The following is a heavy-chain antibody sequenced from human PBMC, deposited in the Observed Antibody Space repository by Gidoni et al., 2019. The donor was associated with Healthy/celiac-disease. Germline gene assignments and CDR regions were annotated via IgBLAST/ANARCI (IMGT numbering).Heavy chain of an antibody. CDR3: ARKTHDGDYNWFDP. V-gene: IGHV3-20*04. D-gene: IGHD4-17*01. CDR1: GFPFDDYG. Sequence: EVQLVESGGGVVRPGGSLRLPCAASGFPFDDYGMSWVRQAPGKGLEWVSGINWNGGSTGYADSVKGRFTISRDNAKNSLYLQMNSLRAEDTALYYCARKTHDGDYNWFDPWGQGTLVTVSS. CDR2: INWNGGST. J-gene: IGHJ5*02.